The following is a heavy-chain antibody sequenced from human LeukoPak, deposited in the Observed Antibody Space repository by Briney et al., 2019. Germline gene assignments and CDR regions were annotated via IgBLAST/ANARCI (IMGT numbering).Heavy chain of an antibody. V-gene: IGHV3-7*01. CDR2: INQDGSGE. J-gene: IGHJ1*01. CDR3: VSGYTSGY. CDR1: GVTLSPYW. Sequence: GGSLRLSCAASGVTLSPYWMAWVRHAPGKGLEWVAAINQDGSGEYYMESVKGRFSVSRDNARNSAYLQLDSLRGEDTAVYYCVSGYTSGYWGQRTQVTVCS. D-gene: IGHD6-19*01.